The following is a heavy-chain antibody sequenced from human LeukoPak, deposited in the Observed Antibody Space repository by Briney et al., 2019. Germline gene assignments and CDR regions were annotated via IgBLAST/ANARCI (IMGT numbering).Heavy chain of an antibody. CDR1: GFTFSSYW. CDR3: ARENYYGSGSYCFDY. J-gene: IGHJ4*02. D-gene: IGHD3-10*01. V-gene: IGHV3-7*03. Sequence: GRSLRLSCAAAGFTFSSYWMSWVRQAPGKGMEWGANIKQDGSEKYYVDSVKGRFTISRDNAKNSLYLQMNSLRAEDTAVYYCARENYYGSGSYCFDYWGQGTLVTVSS. CDR2: IKQDGSEK.